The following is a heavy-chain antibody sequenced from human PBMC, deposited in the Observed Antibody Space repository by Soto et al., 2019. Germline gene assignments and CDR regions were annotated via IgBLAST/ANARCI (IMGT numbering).Heavy chain of an antibody. CDR3: ARVGATTCY. V-gene: IGHV3-74*01. CDR1: GFTFSSYW. CDR2: VNSDGSIT. J-gene: IGHJ4*02. Sequence: GGSLRLSCAASGFTFSSYWMHWVRQAPGKGLVWVSRVNSDGSITNYADAVKGRFTISRDNAKNTLYLQMDGLRAEDTAVYYCARVGATTCYWGKGTLVTVSS. D-gene: IGHD1-26*01.